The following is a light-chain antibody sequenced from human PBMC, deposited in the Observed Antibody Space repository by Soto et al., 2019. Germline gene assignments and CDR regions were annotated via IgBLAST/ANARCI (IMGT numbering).Light chain of an antibody. V-gene: IGKV3-11*01. J-gene: IGKJ2*01. CDR2: DAS. CDR3: QQRLFWPLFT. CDR1: QNIHSF. Sequence: EIVLTQSPATVSLSPGESATLSCRASQNIHSFLAWYQQRPGQAPRLLIYDASFRATAIPARFNGSGSGTDFTLTITRLEPEDVAVYYCQQRLFWPLFTFGQGTRLEIK.